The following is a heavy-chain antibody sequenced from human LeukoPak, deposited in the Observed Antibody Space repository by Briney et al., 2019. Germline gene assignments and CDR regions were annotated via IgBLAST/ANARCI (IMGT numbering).Heavy chain of an antibody. CDR3: AREAAAGTNFDY. D-gene: IGHD6-13*01. Sequence: PSETLSLTCTVSGGSISSSSYYWGWIRQPPGKGLEWIGSIYYSGSTYYNPSLKSRVTISVDTSKNQFSLKLSSVTAADTAVYYCAREAAAGTNFDYWGQGTLVTVSS. V-gene: IGHV4-39*01. CDR2: IYYSGST. J-gene: IGHJ4*02. CDR1: GGSISSSSYY.